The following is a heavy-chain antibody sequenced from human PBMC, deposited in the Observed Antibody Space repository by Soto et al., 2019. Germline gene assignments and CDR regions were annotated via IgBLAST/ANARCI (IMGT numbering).Heavy chain of an antibody. CDR2: IYYSGTT. D-gene: IGHD1-26*01. J-gene: IGHJ6*02. CDR3: ARQSGGYYYYGMEV. CDR1: GGSISDYY. Sequence: PSETLSLACTVSGGSISDYYWSWIRQPPGKGLEWIGYIYYSGTTNYSPSLKSRVTISVDTSKNQFSLKLSSVTAADSAIYYCARQSGGYYYYGMEVWGQGTTVTVSS. V-gene: IGHV4-59*08.